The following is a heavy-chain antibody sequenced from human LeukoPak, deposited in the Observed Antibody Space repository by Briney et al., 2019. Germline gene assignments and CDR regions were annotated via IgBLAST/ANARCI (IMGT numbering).Heavy chain of an antibody. CDR3: AGDTVGATRGAFDI. CDR1: GGSISSSNW. V-gene: IGHV4-4*02. Sequence: SETLSLTCAVSGGSISSSNWWSWVRQPPGKGLEWIGEIYHSGSTNYNPSLKSRVTISVDKSKNQFSLKLSSVTAADTAVYYCAGDTVGATRGAFDIWDQGTMVTVSS. J-gene: IGHJ3*02. D-gene: IGHD1-26*01. CDR2: IYHSGST.